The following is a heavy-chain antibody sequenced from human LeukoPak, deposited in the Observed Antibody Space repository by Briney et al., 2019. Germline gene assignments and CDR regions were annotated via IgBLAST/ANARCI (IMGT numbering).Heavy chain of an antibody. V-gene: IGHV3-66*01. D-gene: IGHD5-24*01. CDR2: IYSGGGT. Sequence: GGSLRLSCAASGFTFYKYPMNWVRQAPGKGLEWVSVIYSGGGTYYADSVKGRFTISRDNSKNTLYLQMNSLRAEDTAVYYCARGASRDGSGYWGQGTLVTVSS. J-gene: IGHJ4*02. CDR3: ARGASRDGSGY. CDR1: GFTFYKYP.